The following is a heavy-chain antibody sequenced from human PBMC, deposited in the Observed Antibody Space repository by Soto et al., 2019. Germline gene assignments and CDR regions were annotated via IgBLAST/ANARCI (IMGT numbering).Heavy chain of an antibody. CDR3: AKGDYYYGMDV. CDR2: IYYSGST. J-gene: IGHJ6*02. CDR1: GGSISSYY. V-gene: IGHV4-59*01. Sequence: SETLSLTCTVSGGSISSYYWSWIRQPPGKGLEWIGYIYYSGSTNYNPSLKSRVTISVDTSKNQFSLKLSSVTAADTAVYYCAKGDYYYGMDVWGQGTTVTVSS.